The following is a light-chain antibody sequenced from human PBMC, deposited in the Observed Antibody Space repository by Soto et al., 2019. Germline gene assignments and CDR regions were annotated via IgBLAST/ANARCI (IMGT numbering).Light chain of an antibody. Sequence: QAVVTQPPSASGTPGQRVTISCSGSASNIGSNPVNWYQQLPGTAPKLLIYSSSHRPSGVPDRISGSKSGTSASLAISGLQSGDEADYYCAAWDVSLNVVVLGGGTQLTV. J-gene: IGLJ2*01. V-gene: IGLV1-44*01. CDR2: SSS. CDR3: AAWDVSLNVVV. CDR1: ASNIGSNP.